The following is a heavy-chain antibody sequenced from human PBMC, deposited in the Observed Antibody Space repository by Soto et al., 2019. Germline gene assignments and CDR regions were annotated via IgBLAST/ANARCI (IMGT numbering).Heavy chain of an antibody. CDR1: GLTFSAFD. J-gene: IGHJ5*02. D-gene: IGHD2-8*02. CDR2: IGTQHDT. V-gene: IGHV3-13*01. Sequence: DVQLVESGGGLVQPGGSLRLSCAASGLTFSAFDMHWVRQTTGKGLEWVAAIGTQHDTYYPDSVKGRFTISRENAKNSLYLQMNGLGAGDTAVYFCARQASYWHGGGGWFDPWGQGTLVTVSS. CDR3: ARQASYWHGGGGWFDP.